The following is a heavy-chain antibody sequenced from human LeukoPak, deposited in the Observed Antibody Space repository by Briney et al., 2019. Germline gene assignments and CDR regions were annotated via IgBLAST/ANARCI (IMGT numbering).Heavy chain of an antibody. CDR1: GFTFSSHG. Sequence: PGGSLRLSCAASGFTFSSHGMHWVRQAPGMGLEWVAVIWYDGSNKYYADSVKGRFTISRDNSKNTLYLQMNSLRAEDTAVYYCARDGTGSNSGWYIHWGQGALVTVSS. CDR2: IWYDGSNK. D-gene: IGHD6-19*01. CDR3: ARDGTGSNSGWYIH. J-gene: IGHJ4*02. V-gene: IGHV3-33*01.